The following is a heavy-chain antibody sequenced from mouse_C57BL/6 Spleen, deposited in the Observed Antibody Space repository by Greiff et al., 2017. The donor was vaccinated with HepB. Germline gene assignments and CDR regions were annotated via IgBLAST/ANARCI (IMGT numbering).Heavy chain of an antibody. CDR2: IRNKANGYTT. D-gene: IGHD1-1*01. Sequence: DVKLVESGGGLVQPGGSLSLSCAASGFTFTDYYMSWVRQPPGKALEWLGFIRNKANGYTTEYSASVKGRFTISRDNSQSILYLQMNALRAEDSATYYCARSLYGSSYDYFDYWGQGTTLTVSS. CDR3: ARSLYGSSYDYFDY. CDR1: GFTFTDYY. J-gene: IGHJ2*01. V-gene: IGHV7-3*01.